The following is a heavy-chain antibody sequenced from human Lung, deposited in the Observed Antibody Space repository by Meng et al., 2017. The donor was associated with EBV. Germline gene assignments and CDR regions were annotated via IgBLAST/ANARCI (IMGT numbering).Heavy chain of an antibody. CDR3: ASLYGDSSVWYLDL. J-gene: IGHJ2*01. V-gene: IGHV4-31*03. CDR2: IYYSGST. CDR1: GGPISNGIHY. D-gene: IGHD4-17*01. Sequence: QVQLQELGPGRVKPSQTLSLTRTDSGGPISNGIHYWSWFRQHPGKGMEYIGYIYYSGSTYYNPSLKSRVIISVDTSKNQFSLRLNSVTAADTAVYYCASLYGDSSVWYLDLWGRGTLVTVSS.